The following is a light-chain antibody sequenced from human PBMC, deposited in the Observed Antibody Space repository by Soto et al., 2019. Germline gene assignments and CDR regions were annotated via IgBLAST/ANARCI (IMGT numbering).Light chain of an antibody. V-gene: IGKV3D-15*01. CDR2: GAV. Sequence: EIVMTQSPATLSASPGERATLSCRVSQSVSGNLAWYQQKPGQAPRLLIYGAVTRATGIPARFSGRGSGTGFTLTITSLQSEDFAVYFCQQYNGWLWTFGQGTKVDIK. J-gene: IGKJ1*01. CDR1: QSVSGN. CDR3: QQYNGWLWT.